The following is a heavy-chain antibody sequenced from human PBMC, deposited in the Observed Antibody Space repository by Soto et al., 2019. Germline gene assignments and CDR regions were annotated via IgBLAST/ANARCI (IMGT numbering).Heavy chain of an antibody. J-gene: IGHJ5*02. CDR1: GGSVTRGGYY. CDR2: IYNSGTT. V-gene: IGHV4-31*03. CDR3: PRDPAP. Sequence: QVQLQESGPGLVKPSESLSLTCTVSGGSVTRGGYYWSCIRQHPGKGLEWIGYIYNSGTTYYNPSLKSRVTISLDTPKNQFSLKLTSVTAADTAVYYCPRDPAPWGQGTLVTVSS.